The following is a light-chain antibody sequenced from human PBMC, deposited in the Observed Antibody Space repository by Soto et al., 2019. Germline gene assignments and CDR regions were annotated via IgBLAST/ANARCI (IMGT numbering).Light chain of an antibody. CDR2: GES. V-gene: IGKV3-11*01. CDR1: ESIRTF. CDR3: QQRSNWPPYT. J-gene: IGKJ2*01. Sequence: EIVLTQSPATLSLSPGERATLSCRASESIRTFLAWYQQKPGQAPRLLIYGESNRATGIPARFSGSGSGADFSLTISSLEPEDFAVYYCQQRSNWPPYTFGQGTKLEIK.